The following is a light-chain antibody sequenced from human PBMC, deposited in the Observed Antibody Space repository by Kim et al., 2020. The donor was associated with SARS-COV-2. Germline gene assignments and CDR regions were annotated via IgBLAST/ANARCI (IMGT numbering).Light chain of an antibody. CDR2: EVN. V-gene: IGLV2-8*01. CDR3: SSYAGGNPGV. J-gene: IGLJ1*01. Sequence: QSALTQPPSASGSPGQSVTISCAGTSSDIGAYYFVSWYQQHQGKAPKLMIYEVNKRPLGVPDRFSGSKSGNTASLTISGLQSEDEGDYYCSSYAGGNPGVFGTGTKVTVL. CDR1: SSDIGAYYF.